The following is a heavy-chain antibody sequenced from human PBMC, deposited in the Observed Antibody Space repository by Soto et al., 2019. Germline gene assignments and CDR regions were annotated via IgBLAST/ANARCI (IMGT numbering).Heavy chain of an antibody. CDR2: INPNSGST. CDR3: AIGWGRWQHEKPGDY. V-gene: IGHV1-8*01. Sequence: QVQLVQSGAELKRPGASVMFSCKTSGYTFSTYDINWVRQAIGQGLEWMGWINPNSGSTGYAQKFRDRLDMTRDTSTGTVYMELSSLTYDDSAIYFCAIGWGRWQHEKPGDYWGQGPLVTVSS. J-gene: IGHJ4*02. D-gene: IGHD3-16*01. CDR1: GYTFSTYD.